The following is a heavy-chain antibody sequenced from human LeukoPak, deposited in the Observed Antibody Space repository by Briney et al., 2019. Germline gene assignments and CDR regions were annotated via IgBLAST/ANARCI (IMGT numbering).Heavy chain of an antibody. J-gene: IGHJ3*02. D-gene: IGHD3-3*01. CDR1: GFTFSSYA. Sequence: QPGGSLRLSCAASGFTFSSYAMSWVRQAPGKGLEWVSAISGSGGSTYYADSVKGRFTISRDNSKNTLYLQMNSLRAEDTAVYYCAKDLPAKPLVYDFWSGYPLHDAFDIWGQGTMVTVSS. CDR3: AKDLPAKPLVYDFWSGYPLHDAFDI. CDR2: ISGSGGST. V-gene: IGHV3-23*01.